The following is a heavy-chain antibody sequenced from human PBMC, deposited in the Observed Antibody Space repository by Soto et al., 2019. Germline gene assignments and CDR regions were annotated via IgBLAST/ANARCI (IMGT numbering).Heavy chain of an antibody. CDR3: ARGDSTDCSNGACSFFYNHDMDV. Sequence: ASVKVSCKASGYSFTDYHIHWVRQAPGQGLEWLGRINPKSGGTSTTQKFQGWVTMTTDTSISTASMELTRLTSDDTAIYYCARGDSTDCSNGACSFFYNHDMDVWGQGTTVTVSS. D-gene: IGHD2-8*01. CDR1: GYSFTDYH. V-gene: IGHV1-2*04. CDR2: INPKSGGT. J-gene: IGHJ6*02.